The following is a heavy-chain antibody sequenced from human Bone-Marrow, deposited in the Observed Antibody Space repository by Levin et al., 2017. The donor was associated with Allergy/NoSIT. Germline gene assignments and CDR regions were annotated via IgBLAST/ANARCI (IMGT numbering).Heavy chain of an antibody. D-gene: IGHD1-1*01. J-gene: IGHJ4*02. CDR2: IYSSGRT. Sequence: QSQTLSLTCTVSGGSMSSTDNYWSWIRQPPGQGLEWIGTIYSSGRTSYNPSLRSRVTMSIDTSKSQFSLTLNSVTAADTAVYYCARFTSGTMFGYWGQGTLVTVSP. V-gene: IGHV4-39*01. CDR1: GGSMSSTDNY. CDR3: ARFTSGTMFGY.